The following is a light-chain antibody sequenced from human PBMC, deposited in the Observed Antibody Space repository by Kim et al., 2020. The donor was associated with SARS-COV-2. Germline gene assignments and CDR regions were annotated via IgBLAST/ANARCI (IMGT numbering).Light chain of an antibody. Sequence: SASVGDRVTIPCRASQSIDIWLAWYQQKPGKVPKLLIYKASTLESGVPSRFSGSGSGTEFTLTISSLQPDDFATYYCQQYKSASAFGQGTKVDIK. CDR2: KAS. J-gene: IGKJ1*01. CDR1: QSIDIW. V-gene: IGKV1-5*03. CDR3: QQYKSASA.